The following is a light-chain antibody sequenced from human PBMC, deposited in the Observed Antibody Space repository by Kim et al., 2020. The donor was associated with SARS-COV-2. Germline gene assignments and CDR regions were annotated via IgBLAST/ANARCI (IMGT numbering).Light chain of an antibody. CDR1: SSDVGGYNY. Sequence: QSALTQPRSVSGSPGQSVTISCTGTSSDVGGYNYVSWYQQHPGKAPKLMIYDVSERPSGVPDRFSGSKSGNTASLTISGLQAEDEADYFCCSYAGNYPYVFGSGTKGSVL. CDR2: DVS. V-gene: IGLV2-11*01. CDR3: CSYAGNYPYV. J-gene: IGLJ1*01.